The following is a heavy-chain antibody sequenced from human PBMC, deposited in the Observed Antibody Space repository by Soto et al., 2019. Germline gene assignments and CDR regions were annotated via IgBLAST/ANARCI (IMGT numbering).Heavy chain of an antibody. CDR3: AREIRGVLMVYAILDY. Sequence: GGSLRLSCAASGFTFSSYWMSWVRQAPGKGLEWVANIKQDGSEKYYVDSVKGRFTISRDNAKNSLYLQMNSLRAEDTAVYYCAREIRGVLMVYAILDYWGQGTLVTVSS. CDR1: GFTFSSYW. J-gene: IGHJ4*02. CDR2: IKQDGSEK. D-gene: IGHD2-8*01. V-gene: IGHV3-7*01.